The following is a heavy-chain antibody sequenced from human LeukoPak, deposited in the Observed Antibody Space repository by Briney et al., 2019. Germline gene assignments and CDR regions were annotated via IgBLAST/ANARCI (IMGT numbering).Heavy chain of an antibody. J-gene: IGHJ3*02. Sequence: GGSLRLSCAASGFTFSDYYMSWIRQAPGKGLEWVSYISSSGSTIYYADSVKGRFTISRDNSKNTLYLQMNSLRAEDTAVYYCARDGRFTDGSGTYYLAFDIWGQGTMVTVSS. V-gene: IGHV3-11*04. D-gene: IGHD3-10*01. CDR3: ARDGRFTDGSGTYYLAFDI. CDR1: GFTFSDYY. CDR2: ISSSGSTI.